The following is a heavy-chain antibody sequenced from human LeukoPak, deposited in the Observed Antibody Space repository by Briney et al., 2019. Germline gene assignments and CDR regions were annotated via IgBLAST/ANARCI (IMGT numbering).Heavy chain of an antibody. V-gene: IGHV5-51*01. D-gene: IGHD3-22*01. CDR1: GYTFTNYW. J-gene: IGHJ3*02. CDR3: ARRGYDSSDYREAFDI. Sequence: PGESLKISCKGSGYTFTNYWIGWVRQMPGKGLEWMGIIYPGDSDTTYSPSFQGQVTSSADKSIGTAYLQWSSLKASDTAMYYCARRGYDSSDYREAFDIWGQGTMVTVSS. CDR2: IYPGDSDT.